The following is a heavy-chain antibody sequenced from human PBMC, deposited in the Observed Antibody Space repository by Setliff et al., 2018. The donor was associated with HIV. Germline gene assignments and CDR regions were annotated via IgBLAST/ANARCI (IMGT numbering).Heavy chain of an antibody. CDR3: ARGADYYDSSGYPDY. CDR2: IIPILGIA. Sequence: SVKVSCKASGYTFTSYAMNWVRQAPGQGLEWMGGIIPILGIANYAQKFQGRVTITTDESTSTAYMELSSLRSEDTAVYYCARGADYYDSSGYPDYWGQGTLVTVSS. CDR1: GYTFTSYA. V-gene: IGHV1-69*10. J-gene: IGHJ4*02. D-gene: IGHD3-22*01.